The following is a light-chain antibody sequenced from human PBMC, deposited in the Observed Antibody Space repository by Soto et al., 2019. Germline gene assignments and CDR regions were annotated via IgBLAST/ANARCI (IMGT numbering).Light chain of an antibody. Sequence: DIQMTQSPSSLSASVGDRVTITCRASQGIKNELGWYQQKSGLAPKRLIFGATTLQSGVPSRFSGSASGTDFSLIISSLQPADFATYYCLQYNHYPPTFGQGTKVDIK. CDR2: GAT. J-gene: IGKJ1*01. V-gene: IGKV1-17*01. CDR3: LQYNHYPPT. CDR1: QGIKNE.